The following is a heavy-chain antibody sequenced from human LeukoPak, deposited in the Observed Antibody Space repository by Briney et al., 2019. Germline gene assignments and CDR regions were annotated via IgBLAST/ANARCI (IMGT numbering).Heavy chain of an antibody. CDR1: GFTLSSYW. CDR2: INSDGSST. Sequence: GGSLRLSCAASGFTLSSYWMHWVRQAPGKGLVWVSRINSDGSSTSYADSVKGRFTISRDNAKNTLYLQMNSLRAEDTAVYYCAREGCSSTSCYANWFDPWGQGTLVTVSS. J-gene: IGHJ5*02. CDR3: AREGCSSTSCYANWFDP. D-gene: IGHD2-2*01. V-gene: IGHV3-74*01.